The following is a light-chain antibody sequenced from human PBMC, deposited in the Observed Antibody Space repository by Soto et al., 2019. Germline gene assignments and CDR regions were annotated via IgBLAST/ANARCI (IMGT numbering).Light chain of an antibody. CDR3: QPYILYWT. J-gene: IGKJ1*01. V-gene: IGKV1-5*01. CDR2: DAS. CDR1: QSISSW. Sequence: NKMNLSPSTLSASVEDRVTITCRASQSISSWLAWYQQKPGKAPKLLIYDASSLESGVPSRFSGSGSGTEFTLTISSLQPDDIATYYCQPYILYWTFAQGGKV.